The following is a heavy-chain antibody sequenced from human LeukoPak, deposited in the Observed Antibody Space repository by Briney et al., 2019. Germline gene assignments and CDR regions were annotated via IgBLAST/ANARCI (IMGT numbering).Heavy chain of an antibody. Sequence: SETLSLTCTVSGDSISSSDYYWGWIRQPPGKGLEWIGNIYYSGGTYYNPSLKSRVTISVDTSKNQFSLKLSSVTAADTAVYYCARDSSSSDAFDIWGQGTMVTVSS. CDR3: ARDSSSSDAFDI. CDR1: GDSISSSDYY. D-gene: IGHD2-2*01. J-gene: IGHJ3*02. CDR2: IYYSGGT. V-gene: IGHV4-39*01.